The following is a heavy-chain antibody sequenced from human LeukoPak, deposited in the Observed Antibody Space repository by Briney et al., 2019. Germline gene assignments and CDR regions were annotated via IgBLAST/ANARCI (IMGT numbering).Heavy chain of an antibody. V-gene: IGHV3-21*01. CDR2: ISSSSSYI. J-gene: IGHJ4*02. CDR1: GFTFSSYS. CDR3: AREVLSPYYFDY. Sequence: PGGSLRLSCAASGFTFSSYSMNWVRQAPGKGLEWVSSISSSSSYIYYADSVKGRFTISRDNAKNSLYLQMNSLSAEDTAVYYCAREVLSPYYFDYWGQGTLVTVSS.